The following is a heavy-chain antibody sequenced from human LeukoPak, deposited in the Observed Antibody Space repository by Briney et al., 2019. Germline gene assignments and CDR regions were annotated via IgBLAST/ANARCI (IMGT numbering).Heavy chain of an antibody. J-gene: IGHJ3*02. CDR3: ARAIAAAGTGDAFDI. V-gene: IGHV1-2*02. CDR2: INPNSGGT. Sequence: GASVKVSCKASGYTFTGYYMHWVRQAPGQGLEWMGWINPNSGGTNYAQKFQGRVTMTRDTSISTAYMELSRLRSDDTAVYYCARAIAAAGTGDAFDIWGQGTMVTVSS. CDR1: GYTFTGYY. D-gene: IGHD6-13*01.